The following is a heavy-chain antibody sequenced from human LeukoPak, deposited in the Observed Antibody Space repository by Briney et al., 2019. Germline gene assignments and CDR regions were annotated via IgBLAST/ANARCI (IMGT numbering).Heavy chain of an antibody. D-gene: IGHD6-13*01. V-gene: IGHV3-30*02. J-gene: IGHJ4*02. CDR2: IRYDGSNK. CDR1: GFTFSSYG. CDR3: AKGNGSPGYSSSWYTFDY. Sequence: GGSLRLSCAASGFTFSSYGMHWVRQAPGKGLEWVAFIRYDGSNKYYADSVKGRFTISRDNSKNTLYLQMNSLRAEDTAVYYCAKGNGSPGYSSSWYTFDYWGQGTLVTVSS.